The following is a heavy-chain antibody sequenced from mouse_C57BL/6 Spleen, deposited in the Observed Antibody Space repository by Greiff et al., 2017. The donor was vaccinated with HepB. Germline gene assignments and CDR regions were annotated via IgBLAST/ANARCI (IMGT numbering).Heavy chain of an antibody. CDR1: GYAFSSSW. J-gene: IGHJ1*03. V-gene: IGHV1-82*01. CDR3: ARMGYYYGSSNWYFDV. CDR2: IYPGDGDT. Sequence: QVQLQQSGPELVKPGASVKISCKASGYAFSSSWMNWVKQRHGKGLEWIGRIYPGDGDTNYNGKFKGKATLTADQASSTAYIQLSSLTSEDSAVYFCARMGYYYGSSNWYFDVWGTGTTVTVSS. D-gene: IGHD1-1*01.